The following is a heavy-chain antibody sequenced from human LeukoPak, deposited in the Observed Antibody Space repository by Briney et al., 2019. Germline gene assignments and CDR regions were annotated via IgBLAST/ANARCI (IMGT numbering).Heavy chain of an antibody. Sequence: GGSLRLSCAASGFTFSNYGMHWVRQAPGKGLEWVAFIGYDGSNKYYADSVKGRFTISRDNSKNTLYLQMNSLRAEDTAVYYCARDLAIYYYDSSGYSKSWGQGTLVTVSS. CDR3: ARDLAIYYYDSSGYSKS. CDR1: GFTFSNYG. V-gene: IGHV3-30*02. D-gene: IGHD3-22*01. CDR2: IGYDGSNK. J-gene: IGHJ4*02.